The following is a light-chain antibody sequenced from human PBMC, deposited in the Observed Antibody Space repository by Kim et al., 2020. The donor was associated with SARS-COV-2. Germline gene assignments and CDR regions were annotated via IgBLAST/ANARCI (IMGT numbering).Light chain of an antibody. J-gene: IGKJ2*01. CDR1: QGISGY. CDR2: AAS. Sequence: SAAVGDRVTITCRTSQGISGYLAWFQQQPGKAPKLLSYAASTLQGGVPSRFSGSGSVTEFTLTIGSLQPEDFATYYCQQLNSYPPTFGQGTKLEI. CDR3: QQLNSYPPT. V-gene: IGKV1-9*01.